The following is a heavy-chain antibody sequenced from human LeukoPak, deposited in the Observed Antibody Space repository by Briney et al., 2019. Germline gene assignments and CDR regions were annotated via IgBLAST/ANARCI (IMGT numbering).Heavy chain of an antibody. V-gene: IGHV4-34*01. Sequence: SETLSLTCAVYGGSFSGYYWSWIRQPPGKGLEWIGEINHTGDTQYNPSLKSRVTISVDTSKNQFSLKMSSVTAADTAVYYCARGPDSGSYYAWFDPWGQGTLVTVSS. CDR1: GGSFSGYY. CDR2: INHTGDT. D-gene: IGHD1-26*01. CDR3: ARGPDSGSYYAWFDP. J-gene: IGHJ5*02.